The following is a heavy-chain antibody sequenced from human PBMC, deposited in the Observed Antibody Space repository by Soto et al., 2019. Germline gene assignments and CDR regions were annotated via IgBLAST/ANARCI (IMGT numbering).Heavy chain of an antibody. V-gene: IGHV4-31*03. CDR3: ARIEGYSGSADYYFDY. J-gene: IGHJ4*02. CDR1: GGSLSSGGYY. Sequence: QVQLQESGPGLVKPSQTLSLTYTVSGGSLSSGGYYWSWIRQHPGKGLVWIGYIYASGSTYSNPSLKSRVTISLDTSTNQFSLKLSSVTAADTAVYYWARIEGYSGSADYYFDYWGQGTLVTVSS. CDR2: IYASGST. D-gene: IGHD1-26*01.